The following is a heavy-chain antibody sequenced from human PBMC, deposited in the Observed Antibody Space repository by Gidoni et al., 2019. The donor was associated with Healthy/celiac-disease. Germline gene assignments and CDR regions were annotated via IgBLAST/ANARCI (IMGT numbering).Heavy chain of an antibody. J-gene: IGHJ4*02. Sequence: QVQLVESGGGVVQPGRSLRLSCAASGFTFSSYAMHWVRQAPGKGLAWVAVISYDGSNKYYADSVKGRFTISRDNSKNTLYLQMNSLRAEDTAVYYCARDGGWMATLYYFDYWGQGTLVTVSS. D-gene: IGHD5-12*01. CDR1: GFTFSSYA. CDR2: ISYDGSNK. CDR3: ARDGGWMATLYYFDY. V-gene: IGHV3-30*01.